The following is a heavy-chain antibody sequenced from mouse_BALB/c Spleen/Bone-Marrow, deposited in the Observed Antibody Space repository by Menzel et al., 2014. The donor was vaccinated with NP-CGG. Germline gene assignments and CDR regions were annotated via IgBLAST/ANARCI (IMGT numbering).Heavy chain of an antibody. J-gene: IGHJ2*01. CDR1: GFDFSRYW. D-gene: IGHD1-1*01. V-gene: IGHV4-1*02. Sequence: EVKLMDSGGGLVQPGGSLKLSCAASGFDFSRYWMSWVRQAPGKGLEWIGEINPDSSTINYTPSLKDKFIISRDNAKNTLSLRMSKVRSEDAGLYFCARSGYYGLLHYWGQGTTRTVSS. CDR2: INPDSSTI. CDR3: ARSGYYGLLHY.